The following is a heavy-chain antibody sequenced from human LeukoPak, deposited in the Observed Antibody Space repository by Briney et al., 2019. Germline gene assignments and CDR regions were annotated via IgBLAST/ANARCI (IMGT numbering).Heavy chain of an antibody. Sequence: SETLSLTCTVSGGSINSSYYYWGWIRPPPGKGLEWLGSIYYSGSTYYNPSLNSRVTISVDTSKNQFSLKLNSVTAADTAVYYCARDSMITFGGTHYMDVWGKGTTVTVSS. V-gene: IGHV4-39*07. CDR2: IYYSGST. CDR1: GGSINSSYYY. J-gene: IGHJ6*03. CDR3: ARDSMITFGGTHYMDV. D-gene: IGHD3-16*01.